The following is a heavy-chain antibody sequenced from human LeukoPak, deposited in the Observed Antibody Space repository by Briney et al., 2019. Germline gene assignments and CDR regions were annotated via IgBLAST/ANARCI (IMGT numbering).Heavy chain of an antibody. V-gene: IGHV4-31*03. D-gene: IGHD3-10*01. Sequence: SQTLSLTYTVSGGSISSGGYYWSWIRQHPGKGLEWIGYIYYSGSTYYNPSLKSRVTISVDTSKNQFSLKLSSVTAADTAVYYCARVEYYGSGSLDYWGQGTLVTVSS. J-gene: IGHJ4*02. CDR2: IYYSGST. CDR1: GGSISSGGYY. CDR3: ARVEYYGSGSLDY.